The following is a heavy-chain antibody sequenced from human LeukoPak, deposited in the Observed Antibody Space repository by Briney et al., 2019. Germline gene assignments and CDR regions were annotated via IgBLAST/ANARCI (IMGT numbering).Heavy chain of an antibody. V-gene: IGHV1-46*01. CDR2: INPSGGST. CDR1: GYTFTSYY. D-gene: IGHD3-3*01. J-gene: IGHJ4*02. Sequence: ASVKVSCKASGYTFTSYYMHWVRQAPGQGLEWMGIINPSGGSTSYAQKFQGRVTMTRDTSTSTVYMELSSLRSGDTAVYYCARSFRGDFWSGYYTGPFYWGQGTLVTVSS. CDR3: ARSFRGDFWSGYYTGPFY.